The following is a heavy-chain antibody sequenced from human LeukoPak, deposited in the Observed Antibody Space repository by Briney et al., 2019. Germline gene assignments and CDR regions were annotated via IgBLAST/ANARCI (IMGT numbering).Heavy chain of an antibody. CDR3: AKNSTAAWFDP. CDR2: IYYGGST. D-gene: IGHD2/OR15-2a*01. CDR1: GYSISSGDY. Sequence: SETLSLTCAVSGYSISSGDYWAWLRQPPGKGLEWIGSIYYGGSTDYNPSLKSRVSISVDTSKNQFSLKLFSVTAADTAVYYCAKNSTAAWFDPWGQGTLVTVSS. J-gene: IGHJ5*02. V-gene: IGHV4-38-2*01.